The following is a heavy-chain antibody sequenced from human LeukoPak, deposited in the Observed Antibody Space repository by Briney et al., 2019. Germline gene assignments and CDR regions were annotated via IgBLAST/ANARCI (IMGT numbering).Heavy chain of an antibody. D-gene: IGHD2-2*01. CDR2: ISYDGGNK. CDR3: AKVSQLMRAFDI. Sequence: GGSLRLSCAASGFTFSSCGMHWVRQAPGKGLEWVAVISYDGGNKYYADSVKGRFTISRDNSKNTLYLQMNSLRAEDTAVYYCAKVSQLMRAFDIWGQGTMVTVSS. CDR1: GFTFSSCG. V-gene: IGHV3-30*18. J-gene: IGHJ3*02.